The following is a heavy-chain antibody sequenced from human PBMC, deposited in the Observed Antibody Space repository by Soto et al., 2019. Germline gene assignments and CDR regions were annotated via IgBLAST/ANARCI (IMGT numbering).Heavy chain of an antibody. D-gene: IGHD5-12*01. V-gene: IGHV3-13*01. CDR3: VREGQNSGLDFFDI. J-gene: IGHJ3*02. Sequence: EVQLVESGGGLVQPGGSLRLSCAASGFSFSNYAMQWVRQVTGKGLEGVSGIDAAGVTYYPESVKGRFTISRENARISLYLHINSLTVEDTALYYCVREGQNSGLDFFDIWGRGTMVTVSS. CDR2: IDAAGVT. CDR1: GFSFSNYA.